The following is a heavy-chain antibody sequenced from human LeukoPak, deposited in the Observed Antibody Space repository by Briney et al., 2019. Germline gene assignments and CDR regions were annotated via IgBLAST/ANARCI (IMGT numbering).Heavy chain of an antibody. CDR1: GFIFSTYE. CDR3: ARDGPAYSFEY. J-gene: IGHJ4*02. CDR2: ISTSGSTI. V-gene: IGHV3-48*03. Sequence: PGGSLRLSCAASGFIFSTYEMHWVSQAPGKGLEWVSYISTSGSTIYYADSVEGRFTFSRDNARNSLFLQMNRLRAEDTAVYYCARDGPAYSFEYWGQGTLVTVSS. D-gene: IGHD2-21*01.